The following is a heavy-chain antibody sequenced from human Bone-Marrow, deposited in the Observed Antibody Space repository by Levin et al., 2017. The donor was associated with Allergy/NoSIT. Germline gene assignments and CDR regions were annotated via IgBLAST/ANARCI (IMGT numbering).Heavy chain of an antibody. CDR1: GFSFTTYG. Sequence: PGGSLRLSCAASGFSFTTYGMHWVRQAPGKGLEWVAVISYDGSNEHYAVSVKGRFTISRDNSKNTLSLQMNSLRPEDTAVYYCAKDLGGDYDNYYGMDVWGQGTTVTVSS. D-gene: IGHD2-21*02. V-gene: IGHV3-30*18. CDR2: ISYDGSNE. CDR3: AKDLGGDYDNYYGMDV. J-gene: IGHJ6*02.